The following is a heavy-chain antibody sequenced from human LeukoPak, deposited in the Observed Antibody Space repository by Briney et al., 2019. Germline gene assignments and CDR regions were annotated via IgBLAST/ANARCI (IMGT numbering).Heavy chain of an antibody. Sequence: GGSLRLSCAASGFTFTKYWMTWVRQAPGKGLEWVGNIRQDGSDKNYMDSVKGRFTISRDNTKNSVYLQMSSLRAEDTAVYYCARGLKVRQQPTYYMDVWGKGTTVTVSS. J-gene: IGHJ6*03. CDR1: GFTFTKYW. CDR3: ARGLKVRQQPTYYMDV. CDR2: IRQDGSDK. V-gene: IGHV3-7*01. D-gene: IGHD6-13*01.